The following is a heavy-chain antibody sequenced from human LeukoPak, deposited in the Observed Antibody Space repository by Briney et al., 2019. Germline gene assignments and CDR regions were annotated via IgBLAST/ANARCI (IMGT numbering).Heavy chain of an antibody. Sequence: ASVKVSCKASGYSFTGYYIHWVRQAPGQGLEWMAWINPNSGDTNFAQKFQGRVTMTRDTSISTVYMELSRLRSDDTAVYYCARDPFWSAGYYMDVWGKGTTVTVSS. V-gene: IGHV1-2*02. CDR1: GYSFTGYY. CDR3: ARDPFWSAGYYMDV. D-gene: IGHD3-3*01. J-gene: IGHJ6*03. CDR2: INPNSGDT.